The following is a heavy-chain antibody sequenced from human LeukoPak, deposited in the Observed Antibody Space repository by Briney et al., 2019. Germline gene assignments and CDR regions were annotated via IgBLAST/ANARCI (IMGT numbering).Heavy chain of an antibody. CDR3: ARRSMVRTVGYYYGMDV. Sequence: SETLSLTCTVSSGSISSYYWSWIRQPPGKGLEWIGYIYYSGSTSYNPSLKSRATISLDTSKNQFSLKLSSVTAADTAVYYCARRSMVRTVGYYYGMDVWGQGTTVTVSS. CDR1: SGSISSYY. J-gene: IGHJ6*02. V-gene: IGHV4-59*08. CDR2: IYYSGST. D-gene: IGHD4/OR15-4a*01.